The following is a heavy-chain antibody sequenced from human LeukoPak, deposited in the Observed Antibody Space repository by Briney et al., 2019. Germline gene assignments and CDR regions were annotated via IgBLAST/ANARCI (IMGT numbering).Heavy chain of an antibody. CDR2: ISRSGSTK. CDR3: ARGPGAVAGIKFSGAFDI. D-gene: IGHD6-19*01. J-gene: IGHJ3*02. Sequence: GGSLRLSCAASGFTFSDYNMRWIRQAPGKGLEWVSSISRSGSTKYYADSVKGRFTISRDNAKNSLYLQMNSLRAEDTAVYYCARGPGAVAGIKFSGAFDIRGQGTMVIVSS. CDR1: GFTFSDYN. V-gene: IGHV3-11*04.